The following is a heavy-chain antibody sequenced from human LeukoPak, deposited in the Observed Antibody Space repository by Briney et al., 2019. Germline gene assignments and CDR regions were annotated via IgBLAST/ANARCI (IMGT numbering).Heavy chain of an antibody. D-gene: IGHD6-19*01. CDR1: GGSISSYY. CDR2: IYYSEST. Sequence: RPSETLSLTCTVSGGSISSYYWSWIRQPPGKGLEWIGYIYYSESTNYNPSLKSRVTISVDTSKNQFSLKLSSVTAADTAVYYCARQGYSSGWYDVDYYYYGMDVWGQGTTVTVSS. J-gene: IGHJ6*02. V-gene: IGHV4-59*08. CDR3: ARQGYSSGWYDVDYYYYGMDV.